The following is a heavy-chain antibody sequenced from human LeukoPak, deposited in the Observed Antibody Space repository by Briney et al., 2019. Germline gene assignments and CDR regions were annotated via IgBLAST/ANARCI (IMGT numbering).Heavy chain of an antibody. J-gene: IGHJ3*02. CDR1: GYTFTTYG. CDR3: ARDAPAPTWAFDI. D-gene: IGHD1-1*01. CDR2: ISTYNGNT. V-gene: IGHV1-18*01. Sequence: AASVRVSCKASGYTFTTYGISWVRQAPGQGLEWTGWISTYNGNTNYAQNLQGRVTMTTDTSTSTAHMELRSLRSDDTAVYYCARDAPAPTWAFDIWGQGTMVTVSS.